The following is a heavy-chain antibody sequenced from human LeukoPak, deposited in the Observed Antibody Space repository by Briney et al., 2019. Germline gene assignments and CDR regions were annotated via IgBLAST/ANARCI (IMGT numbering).Heavy chain of an antibody. Sequence: PGGSLRLSCTASGFTFGDYAMSWVRQAPGKGLEWVGFIRSKAYGGTTEYAASVKGRFTISRDDSKSIAYLQMSSLKTEDTAVYYCTRDLVVEMGTTTDYFDYWGQGTLVTVSS. CDR2: IRSKAYGGTT. CDR3: TRDLVVEMGTTTDYFDY. J-gene: IGHJ4*02. D-gene: IGHD5-24*01. V-gene: IGHV3-49*04. CDR1: GFTFGDYA.